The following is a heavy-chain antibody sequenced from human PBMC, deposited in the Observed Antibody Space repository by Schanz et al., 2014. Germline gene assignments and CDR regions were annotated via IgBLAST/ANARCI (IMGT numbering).Heavy chain of an antibody. Sequence: EVQLLESGGGLVQPGGSLRLSCAGSGFTFSSYAMSWVRQTPGKGLEWVSVISGSGVTIYYADSVKGRFTISRDNSKNTLYLQMNSMRAEDTTVYYCARFVARERYYGVAVWGQGTTVIVSS. CDR2: ISGSGVTI. CDR1: GFTFSSYA. D-gene: IGHD3-9*01. J-gene: IGHJ6*02. CDR3: ARFVARERYYGVAV. V-gene: IGHV3-23*01.